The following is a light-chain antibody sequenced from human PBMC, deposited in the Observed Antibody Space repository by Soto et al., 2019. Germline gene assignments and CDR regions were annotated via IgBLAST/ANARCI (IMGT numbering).Light chain of an antibody. V-gene: IGKV4-1*01. CDR1: QSVLYSSNNKNY. CDR2: WAS. CDR3: QQYYSPPPWT. Sequence: XVSLGERATINCKSSQSVLYSSNNKNYLAWYQQKPGQPPKLLIYWASTRESGVPDRFSGSGSGRDFTLTISSLQAKHVAVYYCQQYYSPPPWTFGQGTKVEIK. J-gene: IGKJ1*01.